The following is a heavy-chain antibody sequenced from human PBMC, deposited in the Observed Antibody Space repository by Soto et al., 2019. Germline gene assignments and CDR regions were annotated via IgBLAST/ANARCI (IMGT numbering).Heavy chain of an antibody. D-gene: IGHD3-16*01. CDR3: ARVWGTNDDFDY. V-gene: IGHV3-48*02. CDR2: ISSSGDTT. J-gene: IGHJ4*02. CDR1: GFTFGTYS. Sequence: PGGSLRLSCAASGFTFGTYSMNWVRQAPGKGLEWVSYISSSGDTTYYADSVKGRFTISRDNANNSVYLQMNGLRDEDTAVYYCARVWGTNDDFDYWGQGARVTVSS.